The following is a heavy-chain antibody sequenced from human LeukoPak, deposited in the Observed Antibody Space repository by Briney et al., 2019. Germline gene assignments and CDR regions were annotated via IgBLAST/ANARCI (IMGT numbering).Heavy chain of an antibody. CDR2: ISGAGGST. Sequence: GGSLRLSCAASGFTFSSYAMCWVRQAPGKGLGWVSGISGAGGSTYYADSVKGRFTISRDNSKDTLYLQMNSLRAEDTAIYYCVKLRTGTATNFDYWGQGTLVAVSS. CDR3: VKLRTGTATNFDY. V-gene: IGHV3-23*01. D-gene: IGHD1-1*01. CDR1: GFTFSSYA. J-gene: IGHJ4*02.